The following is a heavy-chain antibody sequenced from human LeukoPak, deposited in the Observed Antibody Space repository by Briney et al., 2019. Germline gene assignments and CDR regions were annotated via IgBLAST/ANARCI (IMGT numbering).Heavy chain of an antibody. D-gene: IGHD6-13*01. CDR3: ARLNKGSSSWYWGYNWFDP. CDR1: GGTFSSYA. CDR2: VIPIFGTA. J-gene: IGHJ5*02. V-gene: IGHV1-69*05. Sequence: SVKVSCKATGGTFSSYAISWVRQAPGQGLEWVGGVIPIFGTANYAQKFQGRVTITTDESTSTPYMELSSPRSEDTAVYYCARLNKGSSSWYWGYNWFDPWGQGTLVTVSS.